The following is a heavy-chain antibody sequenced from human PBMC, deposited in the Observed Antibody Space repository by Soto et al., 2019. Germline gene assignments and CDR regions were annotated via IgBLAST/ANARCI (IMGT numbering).Heavy chain of an antibody. CDR3: ARDQRSITGTTASEDFQH. D-gene: IGHD1-20*01. V-gene: IGHV1-69*01. CDR1: GGTFSGSA. Sequence: QAQLMQSVAEVKKPGSSVKVSCKASGGTFSGSAINWVRQAPGQGLEWMGGIIPLLGITDYGQNFQGRITIAADESTGTAYMDLRGLRSEDTAVYYCARDQRSITGTTASEDFQHWGQGTLVSVSS. CDR2: IIPLLGIT. J-gene: IGHJ1*01.